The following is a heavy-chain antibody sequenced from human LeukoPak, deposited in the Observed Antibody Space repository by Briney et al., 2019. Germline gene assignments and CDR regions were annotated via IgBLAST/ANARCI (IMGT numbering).Heavy chain of an antibody. V-gene: IGHV1-69*05. Sequence: SVKVSCKASGGTFSSYAISWVRQAPGQGLEWMGGIILIFGTANYAQKFQGRVTITTDESTSTAYMELSSLRSEDTAVYYCARHPPTGWFDPWGQETLVTVSS. CDR3: ARHPPTGWFDP. CDR2: IILIFGTA. CDR1: GGTFSSYA. J-gene: IGHJ5*02.